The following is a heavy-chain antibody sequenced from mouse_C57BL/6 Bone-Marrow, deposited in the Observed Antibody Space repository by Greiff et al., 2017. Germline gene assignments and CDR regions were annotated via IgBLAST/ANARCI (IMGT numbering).Heavy chain of an antibody. CDR1: GFSLTSYG. Sequence: VQLKQSGPGLVQPSQSLSITCPVSGFSLTSYGVHWVRQSPGKGLEWLGVIWSGGSTDYNAAFISRLSISKDNSKSQVFFKMNSLQANDTAIYYCARRMDYWGQGTSVTVSS. CDR2: IWSGGST. J-gene: IGHJ4*01. V-gene: IGHV2-2*02. CDR3: ARRMDY.